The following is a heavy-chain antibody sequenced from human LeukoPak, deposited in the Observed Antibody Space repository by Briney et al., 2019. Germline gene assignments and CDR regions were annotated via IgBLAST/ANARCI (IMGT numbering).Heavy chain of an antibody. Sequence: SETLSLTCTVSGGSISSGGYYWSWIRQPPGKGLEWIGYIYHSGSTYYNPPLKSRVTISVDRSKNQFSLKLSSVTAADTAVYYCAREIVCRGSTSCSDYWGQGTLVTVSS. CDR2: IYHSGST. V-gene: IGHV4-30-2*01. CDR3: AREIVCRGSTSCSDY. J-gene: IGHJ4*02. CDR1: GGSISSGGYY. D-gene: IGHD2-2*01.